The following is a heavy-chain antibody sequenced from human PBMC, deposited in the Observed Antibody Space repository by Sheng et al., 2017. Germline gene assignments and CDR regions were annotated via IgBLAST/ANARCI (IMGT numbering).Heavy chain of an antibody. Sequence: EVQLVESGGGLVQPGGSLRLSCAASGFTFSSYWMHWVRQAPGKGLVWVSRINSDGSSTSYADSVKGRFTISRDNAKNTLYLQMNSLRAEDTAVYYCATPEVGATRLDYWGQGTLVTVSS. CDR2: INSDGSST. D-gene: IGHD1-26*01. CDR1: GFTFSSYW. CDR3: ATPEVGATRLDY. J-gene: IGHJ4*02. V-gene: IGHV3-74*01.